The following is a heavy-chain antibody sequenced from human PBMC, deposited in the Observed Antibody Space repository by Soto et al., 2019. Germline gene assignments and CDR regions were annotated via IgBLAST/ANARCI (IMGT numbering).Heavy chain of an antibody. CDR1: GYTFTSYY. Sequence: QVQLVQSGAEVKKPGASVKVSCKASGYTFTSYYMHWVRQAPGQGLEWMGIINPSGGSTSYAQKFWGRVTRTRDTSTSTVYMELSSLGSEDTAVYYCARVYCSGGSCYSIDCWGQGTLVTVSS. CDR3: ARVYCSGGSCYSIDC. V-gene: IGHV1-46*03. J-gene: IGHJ4*02. CDR2: INPSGGST. D-gene: IGHD2-15*01.